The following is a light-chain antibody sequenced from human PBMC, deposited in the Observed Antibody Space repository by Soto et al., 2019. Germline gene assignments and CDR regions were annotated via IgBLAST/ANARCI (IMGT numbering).Light chain of an antibody. V-gene: IGLV1-51*01. Sequence: QAVVTQPPSISAAPGQNVTISCSGSSSNFGNNYVSWYQQFPGTAPKLLIFDNDKRPSGIPDRFSGSKSATSATLAITGLRSGDEADYYCGTWDSSLRTVFGGGTKLTVL. CDR3: GTWDSSLRTV. CDR1: SSNFGNNY. CDR2: DND. J-gene: IGLJ3*02.